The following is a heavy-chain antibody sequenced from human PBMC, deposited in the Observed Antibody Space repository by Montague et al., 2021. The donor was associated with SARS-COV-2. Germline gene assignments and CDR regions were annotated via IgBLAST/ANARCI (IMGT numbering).Heavy chain of an antibody. V-gene: IGHV4-31*03. J-gene: IGHJ6*02. D-gene: IGHD6-19*01. Sequence: TRSLTCTVSGGSISSGGYYWSWIRQHPGKGLEWIGYIDYSGSTYYXPSLKSRVTISVDTSKNQFSLKLSSVTAADTAVYYCARGGSYSSGWYGVDYYYGMDVWGQGTTVTVSS. CDR3: ARGGSYSSGWYGVDYYYGMDV. CDR1: GGSISSGGYY. CDR2: IDYSGST.